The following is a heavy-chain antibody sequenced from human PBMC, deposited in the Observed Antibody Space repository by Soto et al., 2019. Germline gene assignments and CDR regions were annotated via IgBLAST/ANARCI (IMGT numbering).Heavy chain of an antibody. J-gene: IGHJ4*02. CDR3: ARGPLVVLNYFES. CDR1: GGTFRNYP. Sequence: QVQLVQSGTEVKKPGSSVKVSCKASGGTFRNYPINWVRQAPGQGLEWMGSIFPLTDIPDYAQNFQARLTISPDNSTSTAYMELSSLTSDDTAMHFCARGPLVVLNYFESWGQGTLVTVSS. CDR2: IFPLTDIP. V-gene: IGHV1-69*02.